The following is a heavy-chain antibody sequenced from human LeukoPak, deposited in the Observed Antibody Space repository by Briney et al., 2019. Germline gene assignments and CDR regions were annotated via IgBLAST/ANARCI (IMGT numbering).Heavy chain of an antibody. V-gene: IGHV3-23*01. CDR3: AKGAATGLVDWFDP. D-gene: IGHD6-13*01. Sequence: GGSLRLSCAASGFIFRNYALMWVRQAPGKGLEWVSSITGSGDNTFYADSVKGRFSLPRDDSKNMLYLQMYSLGAEDTAMYYCAKGAATGLVDWFDPWGQGTLVTVSS. CDR2: ITGSGDNT. CDR1: GFIFRNYA. J-gene: IGHJ5*02.